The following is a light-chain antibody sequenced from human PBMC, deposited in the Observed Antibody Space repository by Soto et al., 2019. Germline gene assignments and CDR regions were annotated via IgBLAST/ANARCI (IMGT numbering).Light chain of an antibody. V-gene: IGLV1-44*01. CDR2: GNS. J-gene: IGLJ1*01. CDR3: ATWDDGVFG. CDR1: TSNIGRSI. Sequence: QSVLPQSPSVSGTPGRRVTISCSGITSNIGRSIVGWYQQCPGAAHKVVIYGNSQLPSGVHVPFPPSASHTYAPLPIRGLQSEDEADYYCATWDDGVFGFGIGTKVTVL.